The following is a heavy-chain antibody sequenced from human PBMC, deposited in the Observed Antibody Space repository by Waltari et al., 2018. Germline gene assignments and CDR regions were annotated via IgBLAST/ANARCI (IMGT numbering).Heavy chain of an antibody. D-gene: IGHD3-22*01. V-gene: IGHV4-34*01. CDR2: INHSGST. CDR1: GGSFSGYY. CDR3: ARGGRYDSSGYYDYYFDY. Sequence: QVQLPQWGAGLLKPSETLSLTCAVYGGSFSGYYLSWIRQPHGKGLEWIGEINHSGSTNYNPSLKSRVTISVDTSKNQFSLKLSSVTAADTAVYYCARGGRYDSSGYYDYYFDYWGQGTLVTVSS. J-gene: IGHJ4*02.